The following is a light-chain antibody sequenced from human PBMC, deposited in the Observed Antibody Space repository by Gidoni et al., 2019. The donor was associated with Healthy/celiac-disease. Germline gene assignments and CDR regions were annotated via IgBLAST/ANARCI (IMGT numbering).Light chain of an antibody. J-gene: IGKJ5*01. CDR3: QQYGSSPPIT. CDR1: QSVSSSY. Sequence: EIVLTQSPGTLSLSPGERATLSCRASQSVSSSYLAWYQQKPGQAPRLLIYGASSRATGIPDRISGSGSGTDFTITISRLVHEDFAVYYCQQYGSSPPITFGQGTRLEIK. CDR2: GAS. V-gene: IGKV3-20*01.